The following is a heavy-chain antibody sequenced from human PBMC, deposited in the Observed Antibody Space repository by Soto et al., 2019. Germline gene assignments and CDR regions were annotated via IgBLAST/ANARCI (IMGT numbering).Heavy chain of an antibody. CDR2: IFHSGGT. Sequence: QLQLQESGSGLVNPSQTLSLTCAVSGASISSGGYSWSWLRQPPGKGLEWIGYIFHSGGTYYNPSPERRVTLPVXXSXHPFSLQRTSLTAADTAVYYCARVRQAYFGSGSLDYWGQGTLVTVSS. CDR1: GASISSGGYS. CDR3: ARVRQAYFGSGSLDY. V-gene: IGHV4-30-2*01. D-gene: IGHD3-10*01. J-gene: IGHJ4*02.